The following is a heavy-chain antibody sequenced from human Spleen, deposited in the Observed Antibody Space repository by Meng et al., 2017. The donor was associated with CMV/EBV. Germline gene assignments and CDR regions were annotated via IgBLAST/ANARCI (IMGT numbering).Heavy chain of an antibody. D-gene: IGHD3-3*01. CDR3: AKDPTYYDFWSGYYINYNYYYGMDV. CDR2: ISGSGGST. J-gene: IGHJ6*02. V-gene: IGHV3-23*01. Sequence: GESLKISCAASGFTFSSHAMSWVRQAPGKGLEWVSAISGSGGSTYYADSVKGRFTISRENSKNTLYLQMNSLRAEDTAVYYCAKDPTYYDFWSGYYINYNYYYGMDVWGQGTTVTVSS. CDR1: GFTFSSHA.